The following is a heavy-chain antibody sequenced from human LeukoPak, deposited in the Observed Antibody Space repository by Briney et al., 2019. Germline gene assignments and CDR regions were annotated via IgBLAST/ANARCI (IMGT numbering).Heavy chain of an antibody. V-gene: IGHV4-39*07. D-gene: IGHD4-17*01. CDR2: IYYSGST. J-gene: IGHJ6*03. CDR3: ARVLNGDYGPYYYYYMDV. CDR1: GGSISSSSYY. Sequence: SETLSLTCTVSGGSISSSSYYWGWIRQPPGKGLEWIGSIYYSGSTYYNPSLKSRVTISVDTSKNQFSLKLSSVTAADTAVYYCARVLNGDYGPYYYYYMDVWGKGTTVTVSS.